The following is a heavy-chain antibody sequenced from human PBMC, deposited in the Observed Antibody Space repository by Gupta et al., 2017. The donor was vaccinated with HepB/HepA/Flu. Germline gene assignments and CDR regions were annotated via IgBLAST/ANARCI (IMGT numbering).Heavy chain of an antibody. CDR3: ARFNMIVESRGINWFDP. V-gene: IGHV3-30-3*01. D-gene: IGHD3-22*01. CDR1: GFTFSRYA. J-gene: IGHJ5*02. CDR2: ISYDGSNK. Sequence: QVQLVESGGGVVQPGRSLRLSCSASGFTFSRYAMHWVRQAPGKGLEWVAVISYDGSNKYYADSVKGRFTISRDNSKNTLYLQMNSLRAEDTAVYYCARFNMIVESRGINWFDPWGQGTLVTVSS.